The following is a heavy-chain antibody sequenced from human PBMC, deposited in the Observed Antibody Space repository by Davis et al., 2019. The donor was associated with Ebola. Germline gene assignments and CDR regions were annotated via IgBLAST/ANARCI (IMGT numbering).Heavy chain of an antibody. CDR1: GGTFSSYA. V-gene: IGHV1-69*13. J-gene: IGHJ4*02. Sequence: SVKVFCKASGGTFSSYAISWVRQAPGQGLEWMGGIIPIFGTANYAQKFQGRVTITADESTSTAYMELSSLRSEDTAVYYCAREVGGWDNYFDYWGQGTLVTVSS. D-gene: IGHD6-19*01. CDR2: IIPIFGTA. CDR3: AREVGGWDNYFDY.